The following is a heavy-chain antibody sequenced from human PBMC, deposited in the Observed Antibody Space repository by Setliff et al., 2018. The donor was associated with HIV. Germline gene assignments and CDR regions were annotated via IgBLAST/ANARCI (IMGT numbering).Heavy chain of an antibody. V-gene: IGHV1-2*02. CDR1: GYTFIDYY. J-gene: IGHJ3*02. D-gene: IGHD6-13*01. CDR2: INTDNGIT. Sequence: ASVKVSCKASGYTFIDYYIHWVRQAPGRGLEWMGWINTDNGITEYAENFQGRVAMTRDTSMSTAYMELNRLRSDDTAVFYCARGAYSSIWFSQGLNAFDIWGQGTMVTVSS. CDR3: ARGAYSSIWFSQGLNAFDI.